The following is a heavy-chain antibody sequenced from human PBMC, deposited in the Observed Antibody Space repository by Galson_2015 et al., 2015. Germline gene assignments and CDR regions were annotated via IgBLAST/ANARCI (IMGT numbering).Heavy chain of an antibody. V-gene: IGHV3-30*03. Sequence: SLRLSCAVSGFAFSSNGMHWVRQAPGKGLEWVAVILYDGSNKYYADSVKGRFTISRDNSNNTLYLQMSSLGADDTAVYYCARDPRNVMDVWGQGTTVTVSS. CDR3: ARDPRNVMDV. J-gene: IGHJ6*02. CDR1: GFAFSSNG. CDR2: ILYDGSNK.